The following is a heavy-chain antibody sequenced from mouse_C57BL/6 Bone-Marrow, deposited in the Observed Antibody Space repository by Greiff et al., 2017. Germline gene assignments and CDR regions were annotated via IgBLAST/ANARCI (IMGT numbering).Heavy chain of an antibody. D-gene: IGHD2-12*01. Sequence: QVQLQQPGAELVMPGASVKLSCKASGYTFTSYWMHWVKQRPRQGLEWIGEIDPSDSYTNYNQKFKGKSTLTVDKSSSTAYMQLSSLTSEDSAVYYCARGVYYSGDFDYWGQGTTLTVSS. CDR3: ARGVYYSGDFDY. CDR2: IDPSDSYT. J-gene: IGHJ2*01. V-gene: IGHV1-69*01. CDR1: GYTFTSYW.